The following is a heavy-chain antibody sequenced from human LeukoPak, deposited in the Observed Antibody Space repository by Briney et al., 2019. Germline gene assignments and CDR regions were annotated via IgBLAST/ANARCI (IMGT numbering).Heavy chain of an antibody. V-gene: IGHV1-8*01. CDR3: ARDGSSIVGAQAYFDY. Sequence: ASVKVSCKASGYTFTSYDINWVRQATGQGLEWMGWMNPNSGNTGYAQKFQGRVTMTRNTSISTAYMELSSLKSEDTAVYYCARDGSSIVGAQAYFDYWGQGTLVTVSS. CDR1: GYTFTSYD. J-gene: IGHJ4*02. D-gene: IGHD1-26*01. CDR2: MNPNSGNT.